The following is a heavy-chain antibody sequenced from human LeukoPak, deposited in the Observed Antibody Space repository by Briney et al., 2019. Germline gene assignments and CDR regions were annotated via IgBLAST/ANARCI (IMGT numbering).Heavy chain of an antibody. D-gene: IGHD5-12*01. CDR2: IYPGDSDT. V-gene: IGHV5-51*01. CDR3: ARFYSGYGNYYYYMDV. Sequence: GESLKFSCQGSGYSFTSYWIAWVRQIPGKGLEWMGVIYPGDSDTRYSPSFQGQVTISADKSISTAYIELSRLRSDDTAVYYCARFYSGYGNYYYYMDVWGKGTTVTVSS. CDR1: GYSFTSYW. J-gene: IGHJ6*03.